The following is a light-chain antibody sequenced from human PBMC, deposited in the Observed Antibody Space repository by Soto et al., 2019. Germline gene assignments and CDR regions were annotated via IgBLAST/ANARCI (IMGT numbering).Light chain of an antibody. V-gene: IGKV1-39*01. CDR2: AAS. J-gene: IGKJ4*01. CDR3: QQSFNTPLT. CDR1: QSISSY. Sequence: DIQMTQSPSSLSASVGDRVTITCRASQSISSYLNWYQQKPGKAPKLLIYAASSLQSGVPSRFGGSGSGTDFTLTISSLQPEDFATYYCQQSFNTPLTFGGGTKVDIK.